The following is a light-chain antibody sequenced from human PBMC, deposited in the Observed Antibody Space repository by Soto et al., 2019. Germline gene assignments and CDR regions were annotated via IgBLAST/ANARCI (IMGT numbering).Light chain of an antibody. J-gene: IGLJ1*01. V-gene: IGLV3-25*03. CDR2: KSS. Sequence: SSELTQPPSVSVSPGQTARITCSGDALPKQYAYWYQQKPGQAPVLVIYKSSERPSGIPERFSGSSSGTTVTLTISGVQAEDEADYYCQSADSSGTYVFGTGTKLTVL. CDR1: ALPKQY. CDR3: QSADSSGTYV.